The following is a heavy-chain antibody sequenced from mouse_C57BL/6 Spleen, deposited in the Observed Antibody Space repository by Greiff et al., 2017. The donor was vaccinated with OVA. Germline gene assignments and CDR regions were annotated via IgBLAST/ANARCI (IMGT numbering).Heavy chain of an antibody. CDR3: ARKGIYYDYGWFAY. D-gene: IGHD2-4*01. CDR1: GYTFTGYW. V-gene: IGHV1-9*01. J-gene: IGHJ3*01. CDR2: ILTGSGST. Sequence: QVQLQQSGAELMKPGASVKLSCKATGYTFTGYWIEWVKQRPGHGLEWIGEILTGSGSTNYNEKFKGKAKFTADTSSNTAYMQLSSLTSEDSAIYYCARKGIYYDYGWFAYWGQGTLVTVSA.